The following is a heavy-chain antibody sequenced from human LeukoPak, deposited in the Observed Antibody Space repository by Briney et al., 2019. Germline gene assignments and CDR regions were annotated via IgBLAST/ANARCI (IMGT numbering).Heavy chain of an antibody. CDR2: ISGSGGST. J-gene: IGHJ4*02. CDR1: GFTFSNAW. V-gene: IGHV3-23*01. Sequence: GGSLRLSCATSGFTFSNAWMNWVRQAPGKGLEWVSAISGSGGSTYYADSVKGRFTISRDNSKNTLYLQMNSLRAEDTAVYYCAKERQLLQGFDYWGQGTLVTVSS. D-gene: IGHD5-24*01. CDR3: AKERQLLQGFDY.